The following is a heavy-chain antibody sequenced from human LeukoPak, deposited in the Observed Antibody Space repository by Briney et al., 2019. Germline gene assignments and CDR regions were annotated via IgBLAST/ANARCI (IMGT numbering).Heavy chain of an antibody. J-gene: IGHJ4*02. CDR1: GFTFDDYA. V-gene: IGHV3-9*01. CDR2: ISWNSGSI. D-gene: IGHD5-12*01. Sequence: PGRSLRLSCAASGFTFDDYAMHWVRQAPGKGLEWVSGISWNSGSIGYADSVKGRFTISRDNAKNSLYLQMNSLRAEDTALYYCVKDPSRWLPPSYYFDYWGQGTLVTVSS. CDR3: VKDPSRWLPPSYYFDY.